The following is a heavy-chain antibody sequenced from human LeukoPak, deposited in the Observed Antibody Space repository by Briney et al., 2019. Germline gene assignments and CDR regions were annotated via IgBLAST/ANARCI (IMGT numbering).Heavy chain of an antibody. J-gene: IGHJ4*02. Sequence: SETLSLTCTVSGGSISSGGYYWSWIRQHPGKGLEWIGYIYYSGSTYYNPSLKSRVTISVDTSKNQFSLKLSSVTAADTAVYYCARLTGGAVADYFDYWGQGTLVTVSS. V-gene: IGHV4-31*03. CDR3: ARLTGGAVADYFDY. CDR2: IYYSGST. D-gene: IGHD6-19*01. CDR1: GGSISSGGYY.